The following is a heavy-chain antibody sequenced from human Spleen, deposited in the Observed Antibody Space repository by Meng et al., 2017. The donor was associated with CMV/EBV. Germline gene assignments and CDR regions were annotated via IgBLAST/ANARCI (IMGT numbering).Heavy chain of an antibody. Sequence: FSSFPIHWVRQAPGQGLEWMGVIIPIFGTPNYAQHFQDRVTITTDEATSTVFMELTSLRSEDTAIYYCARSDEYCSTTNCYNPFDHWGQGTLVTVSS. CDR1: FSSFP. J-gene: IGHJ4*02. CDR3: ARSDEYCSTTNCYNPFDH. CDR2: IIPIFGTP. D-gene: IGHD2-2*01. V-gene: IGHV1-69*05.